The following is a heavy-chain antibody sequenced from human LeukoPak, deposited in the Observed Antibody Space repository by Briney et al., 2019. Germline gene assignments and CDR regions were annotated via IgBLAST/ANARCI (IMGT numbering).Heavy chain of an antibody. J-gene: IGHJ5*02. CDR3: ARVAGDWVNWFDP. CDR2: INHSGST. V-gene: IGHV4-34*01. CDR1: GGPFSGYY. D-gene: IGHD1-26*01. Sequence: KTSETLSLTCAVYGGPFSGYYWSWIRQPPGKGPEWIGEINHSGSTNYNPSLKSRVTISVDTSKNQFSLKLNSVTAADTAVYYCARVAGDWVNWFDPWGQGTLVTVSS.